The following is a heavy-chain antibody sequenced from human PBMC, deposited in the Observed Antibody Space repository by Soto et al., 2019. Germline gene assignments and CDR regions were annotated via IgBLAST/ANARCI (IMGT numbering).Heavy chain of an antibody. CDR1: GFTFRSYA. D-gene: IGHD6-13*01. Sequence: GGSLRLSCTASGFTFRSYAMSWVRQAPGKGLEWVSAISGSGGSTYYADSVKGRFTISRDNSKNALYLQMNSLRAEDTAVYYCAKDESSSSYYYDMDVWGQGTTVPVPS. CDR2: ISGSGGST. CDR3: AKDESSSSYYYDMDV. V-gene: IGHV3-23*01. J-gene: IGHJ6*02.